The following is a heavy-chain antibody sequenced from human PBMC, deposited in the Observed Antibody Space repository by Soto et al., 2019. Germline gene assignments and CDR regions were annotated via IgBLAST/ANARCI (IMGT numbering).Heavy chain of an antibody. D-gene: IGHD3-3*01. Sequence: SETLSLTCTVSGGSISSSSYYWGWIRQPPWNGLEWIGSIYYSGSTYYNPSLKSRVTISVDTSKNQFSLKLSSVTAADTAVYYCARHAHITIFGVVIFWFDPWGQGTLVTVSS. CDR3: ARHAHITIFGVVIFWFDP. J-gene: IGHJ5*02. CDR2: IYYSGST. V-gene: IGHV4-39*01. CDR1: GGSISSSSYY.